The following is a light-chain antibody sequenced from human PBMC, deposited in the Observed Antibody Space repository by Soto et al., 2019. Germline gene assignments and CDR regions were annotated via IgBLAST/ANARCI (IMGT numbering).Light chain of an antibody. CDR2: EVS. CDR1: SSDVGGYNY. Sequence: QSALTQPPSASGSPGQSVTISCTGTSSDVGGYNYVSWYQQHPGKAPKLMIYEVSNRPSGVSNRFSGSKSGNTASLTISGLQAEDEADYYCSSYTSSSTLRGVFGTGTKVTVL. V-gene: IGLV2-14*01. J-gene: IGLJ1*01. CDR3: SSYTSSSTLRGV.